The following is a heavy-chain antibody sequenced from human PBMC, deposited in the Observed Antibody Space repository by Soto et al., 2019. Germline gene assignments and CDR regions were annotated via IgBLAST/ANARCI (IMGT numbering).Heavy chain of an antibody. D-gene: IGHD2-8*01. CDR1: GFTFNHAW. CDR2: IKSKLDAETV. Sequence: GGSLRLSCAGSGFTFNHAWLTWLRQAPGKGLEWVALIKSKLDAETVHYAAPVKGRFIISRDDSKNALYLDINGLKTEDTAVYYCMIDVPNDVYPYDFWGQGSPVTVSS. CDR3: MIDVPNDVYPYDF. V-gene: IGHV3-15*01. J-gene: IGHJ4*02.